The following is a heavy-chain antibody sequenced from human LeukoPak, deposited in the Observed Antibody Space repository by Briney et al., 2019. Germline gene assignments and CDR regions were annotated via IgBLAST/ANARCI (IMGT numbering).Heavy chain of an antibody. V-gene: IGHV4-39*07. CDR3: ARDYYDSTYDAFDI. CDR2: INHSGST. D-gene: IGHD3-22*01. J-gene: IGHJ3*02. Sequence: SETLSLTCTVSGGSISSSSYYWGWIRQPPGKGLEWIGEINHSGSTNYNPSLKSRVTISVDTSKNQFSLKLSSVTAADTAVYYCARDYYDSTYDAFDIWGQGTMVTVSS. CDR1: GGSISSSSYY.